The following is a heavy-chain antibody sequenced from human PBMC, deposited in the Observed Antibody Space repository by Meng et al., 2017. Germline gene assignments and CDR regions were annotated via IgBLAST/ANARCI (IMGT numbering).Heavy chain of an antibody. Sequence: ASVKVSCKASGYTFTSYDINWVRQATGQGLEWMGWMNPNSGNTGYAQKFQGRVTMTRNTSISTAYMELSSLGSEDTAVYYCARASLYDFWSGYAYGMDVWSQGTTVTVSS. V-gene: IGHV1-8*01. CDR3: ARASLYDFWSGYAYGMDV. D-gene: IGHD3-3*01. J-gene: IGHJ6*02. CDR2: MNPNSGNT. CDR1: GYTFTSYD.